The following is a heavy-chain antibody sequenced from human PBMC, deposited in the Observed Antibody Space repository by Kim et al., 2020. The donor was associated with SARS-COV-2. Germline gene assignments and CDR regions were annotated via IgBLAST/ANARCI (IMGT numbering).Heavy chain of an antibody. CDR1: GFTFGDYA. Sequence: GGSLRLSCAASGFTFGDYAMHWVRQGPGKGLEWVSGINWNSGSIGYADSVKGRFTISRDNAKNSLYLQMNSLRVEDTALYYCAKTVNYDFWSAFDIWGQGTMVTVSS. J-gene: IGHJ3*02. V-gene: IGHV3-9*01. D-gene: IGHD3-3*01. CDR2: INWNSGSI. CDR3: AKTVNYDFWSAFDI.